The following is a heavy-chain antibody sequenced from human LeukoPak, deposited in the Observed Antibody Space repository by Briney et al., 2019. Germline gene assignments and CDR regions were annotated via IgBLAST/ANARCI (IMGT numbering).Heavy chain of an antibody. CDR3: ARDLESRPFGVDTYNWFDP. D-gene: IGHD3-3*01. V-gene: IGHV1-2*02. J-gene: IGHJ5*02. CDR2: INPNSGGT. CDR1: GYTFTGYY. Sequence: ASVKVSCKASGYTFTGYYMHWVRQAPGQGLEWTGWINPNSGGTNYAQKFQGRVTMTRDTSISTAYMELSRLRSDDTAVYYCARDLESRPFGVDTYNWFDPWGQGTLVTVPS.